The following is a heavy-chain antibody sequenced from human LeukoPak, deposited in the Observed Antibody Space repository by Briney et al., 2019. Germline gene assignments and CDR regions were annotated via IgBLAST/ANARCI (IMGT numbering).Heavy chain of an antibody. CDR2: IKEDGTKK. J-gene: IGHJ4*02. Sequence: GGSLRLSCAASGFTFSRHWMTWVRQAPGKGLEWVANIKEDGTKKNYVDSVKGRFTISRDNAKNSLYLQMNSPRAEDTAVYYCATPLDYYDSSGYHQGGDWGQGTLVTVSS. V-gene: IGHV3-7*03. CDR3: ATPLDYYDSSGYHQGGD. D-gene: IGHD3-22*01. CDR1: GFTFSRHW.